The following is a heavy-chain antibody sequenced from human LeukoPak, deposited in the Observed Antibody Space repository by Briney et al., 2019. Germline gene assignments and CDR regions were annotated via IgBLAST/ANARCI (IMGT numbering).Heavy chain of an antibody. D-gene: IGHD2-2*01. CDR1: GGSFSGYY. V-gene: IGHV4-34*01. CDR3: ARGGIYCSSTSCRNWFDP. Sequence: SETLSLTCAVYGGSFSGYYWNWIRQPPGKGLEWIGEINHSGSTNYNPSLKSRVTISVDTSKNQFSLKLSSVTAADTAVYYCARGGIYCSSTSCRNWFDPWGQGTLVTVSS. J-gene: IGHJ5*02. CDR2: INHSGST.